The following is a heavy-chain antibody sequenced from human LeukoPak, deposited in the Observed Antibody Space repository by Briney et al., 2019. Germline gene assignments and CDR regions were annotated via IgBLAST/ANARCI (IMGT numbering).Heavy chain of an antibody. Sequence: GGSLRLSCAASGFTFSSYGMHWVRQAPGKGLEWVSAISGSGGTKHYADSVKGRFTISRDNSKNTLYLQMNSLRAEDTAVYYCARDSGDFWSNFDYWGQGTLVTVSS. CDR2: ISGSGGTK. D-gene: IGHD3-3*01. CDR3: ARDSGDFWSNFDY. V-gene: IGHV3-23*01. CDR1: GFTFSSYG. J-gene: IGHJ4*02.